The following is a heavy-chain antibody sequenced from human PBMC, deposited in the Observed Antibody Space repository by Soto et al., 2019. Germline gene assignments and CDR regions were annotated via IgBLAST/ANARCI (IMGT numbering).Heavy chain of an antibody. CDR2: IWYDGSNK. J-gene: IGHJ6*02. CDR3: ARVWKRGYSKYGMDV. CDR1: GFTFSSYG. Sequence: QVQLVESGGGVVQPGRSLRLSCAASGFTFSSYGMHWVRQAPGKGLEWVAVIWYDGSNKYYADSVKGRFTISRDNSKNTLYLQMNSLSAEDTAVYYCARVWKRGYSKYGMDVWGQGTTVTVSS. D-gene: IGHD6-13*01. V-gene: IGHV3-33*01.